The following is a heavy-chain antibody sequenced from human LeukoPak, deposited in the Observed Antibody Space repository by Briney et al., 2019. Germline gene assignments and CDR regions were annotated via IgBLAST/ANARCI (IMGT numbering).Heavy chain of an antibody. D-gene: IGHD6-19*01. J-gene: IGHJ4*02. CDR3: ARDHTVDGLVFDY. CDR2: IKQDGSEK. Sequence: GGSLRLSCAASGFTVSSNYMNWVRQAPGKGLEWVASIKQDGSEKYYVDSVKGRFSISRDNAKNSLHLQMNSLRAEDTAVYYCARDHTVDGLVFDYWGQGILVTVSS. V-gene: IGHV3-7*01. CDR1: GFTVSSNY.